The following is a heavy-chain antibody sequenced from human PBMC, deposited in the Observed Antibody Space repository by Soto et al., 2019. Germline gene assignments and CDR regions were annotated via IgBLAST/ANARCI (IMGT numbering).Heavy chain of an antibody. CDR1: GGSISSGDYY. CDR2: IYYSGST. J-gene: IGHJ4*02. D-gene: IGHD3-3*01. Sequence: QVQLQESGPGLVKPSQTLSLTCTVSGGSISSGDYYWSWIRQPPGKGLEWIGYIYYSGSTYYNPSVKSRVTISVDTSKHQFSLKLSSVTAADTAVYYCARGGLPTMFPLYWGQGTLVTVSS. V-gene: IGHV4-30-4*01. CDR3: ARGGLPTMFPLY.